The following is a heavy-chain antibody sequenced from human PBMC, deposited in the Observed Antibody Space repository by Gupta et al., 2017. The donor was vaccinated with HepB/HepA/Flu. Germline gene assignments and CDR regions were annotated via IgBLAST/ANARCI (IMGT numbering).Heavy chain of an antibody. J-gene: IGHJ4*02. CDR2: ISHEGRKK. CDR3: VNRTN. CDR1: GLSFKNDD. V-gene: IGHV3-30*18. Sequence: QVKLVESVGGVVQSGGSLRLSCAASGLSFKNDDMQWVRQAPGKGLDWVAAISHEGRKKVYVDSVRGRYTISRDNSKRMVDLQMNTLTHEDTAVYYCVNRTNGGQGTLVAV.